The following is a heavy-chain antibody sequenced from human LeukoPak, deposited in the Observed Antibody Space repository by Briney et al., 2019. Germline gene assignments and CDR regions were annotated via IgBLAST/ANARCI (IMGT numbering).Heavy chain of an antibody. V-gene: IGHV4-59*08. CDR1: GGSISSYY. J-gene: IGHJ4*02. Sequence: SETLSLTCTVSGGSISSYYWSWIRQPPGKGLEWIGYIYYSGSTNYNPSLKSRVTISVDTSKNQFSLKLSSVTAADTAVYYCARHISSGSDSLFGYWGQETLVTVSS. D-gene: IGHD5-12*01. CDR3: ARHISSGSDSLFGY. CDR2: IYYSGST.